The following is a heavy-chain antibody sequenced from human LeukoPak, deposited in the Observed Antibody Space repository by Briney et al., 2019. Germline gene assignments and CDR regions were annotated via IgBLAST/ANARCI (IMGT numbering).Heavy chain of an antibody. CDR2: ISYDGSNK. D-gene: IGHD3-16*01. J-gene: IGHJ3*02. Sequence: GGSLRLSCAASGFTFSSYGMHWVRQAPGKGLEWVAVISYDGSNKYYADSVKGQFTISRDNSKNTLYLQMNSLRAEDTAVYYCAKDPSPFSGGAFDIWGQGTMVTVSS. V-gene: IGHV3-30*18. CDR1: GFTFSSYG. CDR3: AKDPSPFSGGAFDI.